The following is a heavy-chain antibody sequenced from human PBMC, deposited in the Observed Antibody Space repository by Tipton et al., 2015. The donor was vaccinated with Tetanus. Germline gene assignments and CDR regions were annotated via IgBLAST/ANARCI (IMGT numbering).Heavy chain of an antibody. CDR3: ARGLKIPTRPGRGGDWVDP. CDR2: IYSSGSI. D-gene: IGHD2-2*01. J-gene: IGHJ5*02. CDR1: SGSMSSYY. V-gene: IGHV4-59*01. Sequence: TLSLTCTVSSGSMSSYYWSWIRQPPGKGLEWIGYIYSSGSISYNPTLASRLTISVDTAKNQFSLKLVSVTAADTAVYYCARGLKIPTRPGRGGDWVDPWGHGNLVTVSS.